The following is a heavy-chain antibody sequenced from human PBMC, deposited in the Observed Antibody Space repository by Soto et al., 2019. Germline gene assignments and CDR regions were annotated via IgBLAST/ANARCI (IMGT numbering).Heavy chain of an antibody. Sequence: QVQLQESGPGLVKPSETLSLTCIVSGGSINSYYWGWIRQPTGKGLDWIGYIHYSGSTNYNPSLKSRVTISIDTSKNQFSLKLSSVTAADTAVYYCAKVGCSGSSCYDYFDYWGQGTLVTVSS. CDR1: GGSINSYY. V-gene: IGHV4-59*01. CDR3: AKVGCSGSSCYDYFDY. J-gene: IGHJ4*02. D-gene: IGHD3-22*01. CDR2: IHYSGST.